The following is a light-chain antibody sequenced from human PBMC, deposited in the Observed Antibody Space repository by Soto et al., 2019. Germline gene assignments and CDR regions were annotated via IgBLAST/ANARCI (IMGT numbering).Light chain of an antibody. CDR3: SSYAGTDDFII. CDR2: EHN. CDR1: SRDVALYNH. J-gene: IGLJ2*01. Sequence: QSALTQPASVSGSPGQSITISCTGTSRDVALYNHVSWYQRHPGKAPQLIIYEHNKRPPGVSSRFSASTSGVTASLTISGLQADDEADYHCSSYAGTDDFIIFGGGTKLTVL. V-gene: IGLV2-23*01.